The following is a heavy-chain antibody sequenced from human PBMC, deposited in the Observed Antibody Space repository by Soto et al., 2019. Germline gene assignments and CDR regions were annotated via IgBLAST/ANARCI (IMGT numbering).Heavy chain of an antibody. J-gene: IGHJ1*01. D-gene: IGHD2-15*01. CDR2: ISSGGSP. Sequence: LSLTCDVSDESVTSPGNYWNWIRQRPDTGLEWIGYISSGGSPFYNPSLKSRVSISLDTSKNVISLTLRSVTAADTAVYYCTLNHCAGGGCYDRDYWGRGTRVTVS. V-gene: IGHV4-31*11. CDR1: DESVTSPGNY. CDR3: TLNHCAGGGCYDRDY.